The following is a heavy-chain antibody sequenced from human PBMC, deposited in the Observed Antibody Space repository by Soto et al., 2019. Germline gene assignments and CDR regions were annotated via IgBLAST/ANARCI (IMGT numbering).Heavy chain of an antibody. CDR2: ISSSSSTI. J-gene: IGHJ5*02. CDR3: AREADYVNWFDP. Sequence: PGGSLRLSCAASGVTFSSYSMNWVRQAPGKGLEWVSYISSSSSTIYYADSVKGRFTISRDNAKNSLYLQMNSLRAEDTAAYYCAREADYVNWFDPWGQGTLVTVS. D-gene: IGHD4-17*01. V-gene: IGHV3-48*01. CDR1: GVTFSSYS.